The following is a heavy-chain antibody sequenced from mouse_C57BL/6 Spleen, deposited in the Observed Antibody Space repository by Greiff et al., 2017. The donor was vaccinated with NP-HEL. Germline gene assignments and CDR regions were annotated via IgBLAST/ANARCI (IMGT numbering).Heavy chain of an antibody. Sequence: EVMLVESGGGLVKPGGSLKLSCAASGFTFSSYAMSWVRQTPEKRLEWVATISDGGSYTYYPDNVKGRFTISRDNAKNNLYLQMSHLKSEDTAMDYCARDSTGGSYAMDYWGQGTSVTVSS. CDR1: GFTFSSYA. CDR2: ISDGGSYT. CDR3: ARDSTGGSYAMDY. V-gene: IGHV5-4*01. D-gene: IGHD4-1*01. J-gene: IGHJ4*01.